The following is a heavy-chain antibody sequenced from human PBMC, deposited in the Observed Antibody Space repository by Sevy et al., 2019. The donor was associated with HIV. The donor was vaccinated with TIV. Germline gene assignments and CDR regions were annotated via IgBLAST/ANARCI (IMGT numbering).Heavy chain of an antibody. CDR2: IKQDGSEK. V-gene: IGHV3-7*01. CDR1: GFTFNSYW. D-gene: IGHD5-12*01. Sequence: GGSLRLSCAASGFTFNSYWMSWVRQAPGKGLEWVANIKQDGSEKYYVDSVKGRFTISRDTSQNSLFLQMNTLRAEDTAVYYCAREGSPYDTYYYYYGIDVWGQGTTVTVSS. J-gene: IGHJ6*02. CDR3: AREGSPYDTYYYYYGIDV.